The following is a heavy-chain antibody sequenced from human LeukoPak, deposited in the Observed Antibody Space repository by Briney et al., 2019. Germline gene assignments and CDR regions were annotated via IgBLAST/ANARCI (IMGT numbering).Heavy chain of an antibody. CDR1: GYTFTGYY. D-gene: IGHD6-13*01. CDR2: INPNTGGT. CDR3: AGTEIAAAGTNFDY. Sequence: ASVKVSCKASGYTFTGYYMHWVRQAPGQGLEWMGWINPNTGGTSYAQKFQGRVTLTRDTSITTAYMELSRLRSDDSAVYYCAGTEIAAAGTNFDYWGQGTLVTVSS. J-gene: IGHJ4*02. V-gene: IGHV1-2*02.